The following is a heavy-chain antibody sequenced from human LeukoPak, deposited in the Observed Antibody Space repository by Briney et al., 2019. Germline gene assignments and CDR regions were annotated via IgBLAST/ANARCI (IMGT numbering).Heavy chain of an antibody. CDR3: ARLNPGYVTAPHDS. V-gene: IGHV4-39*01. D-gene: IGHD3-16*01. Sequence: PSETLSLTCTVSGGSITACNHHWGWIPPPPGKGLMRIGSVYYSGSIFSDTSHKSRVTISGDTSKNQFSLSLSSVTAADTAVYYCARLNPGYVTAPHDSWGQGMLVTVSS. CDR1: GGSITACNHH. CDR2: VYYSGSI. J-gene: IGHJ5*01.